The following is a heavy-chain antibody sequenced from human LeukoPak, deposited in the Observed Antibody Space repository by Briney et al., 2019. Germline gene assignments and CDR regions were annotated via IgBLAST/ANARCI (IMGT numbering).Heavy chain of an antibody. CDR3: ARDFSWTFDF. CDR1: GFTFSTNG. CDR2: TTYDGLKT. Sequence: PGGSLRLSCAASGFTFSTNGMHWVRQAPGKGLEWVSLTTYDGLKTSYADSVKGRFTISRDKSTNTLYLQMNSLRVEDTAVYYCARDFSWTFDFWGQGTLVTVSS. V-gene: IGHV3-30*03. J-gene: IGHJ4*02. D-gene: IGHD3/OR15-3a*01.